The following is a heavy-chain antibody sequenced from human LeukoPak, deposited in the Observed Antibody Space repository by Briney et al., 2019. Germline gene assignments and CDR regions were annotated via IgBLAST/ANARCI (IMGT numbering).Heavy chain of an antibody. CDR3: ARGRGLFSPGGGYYYYMDV. V-gene: IGHV1-8*01. CDR2: MNPNSGNT. CDR1: VYTFTSYD. J-gene: IGHJ6*03. D-gene: IGHD3/OR15-3a*01. Sequence: ASVKVSCKASVYTFTSYDINWVRQATGQGLEWMGWMNPNSGNTGYAQKFQGRVTMTRNTSISTAYMELSSLRSEDTAVYYCARGRGLFSPGGGYYYYMDVWGKGTTVTVSS.